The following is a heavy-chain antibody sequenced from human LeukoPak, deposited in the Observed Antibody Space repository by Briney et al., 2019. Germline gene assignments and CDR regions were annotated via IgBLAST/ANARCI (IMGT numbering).Heavy chain of an antibody. CDR1: GGSISSYY. D-gene: IGHD4/OR15-4a*01. J-gene: IGHJ2*01. V-gene: IGHV4-59*01. CDR2: IYYSGST. CDR3: AVGLYYWYFDL. Sequence: SETLSVTCTISGGSISSYYWSWIRQPPGKGLGWIGYIYYSGSTNYNPSLKSRVTISVDTSKNQFSLKLSSVTAADTAVYYCAVGLYYWYFDLWGRGTLVTVSS.